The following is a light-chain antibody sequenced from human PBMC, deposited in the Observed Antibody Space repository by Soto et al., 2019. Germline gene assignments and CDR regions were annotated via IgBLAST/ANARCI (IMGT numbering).Light chain of an antibody. CDR1: NIGSES. CDR3: QVWDGSSDHGV. V-gene: IGLV3-21*04. CDR2: YDT. Sequence: SYELTQPPSVSVAPGKTAMITSGGNNIGSESVHWYQQKPGQAPVLVIYYDTNRPSGIPERFSGSNSGNTATLTISRVEAGDEADYYCQVWDGSSDHGVFGGGTKLTVL. J-gene: IGLJ3*02.